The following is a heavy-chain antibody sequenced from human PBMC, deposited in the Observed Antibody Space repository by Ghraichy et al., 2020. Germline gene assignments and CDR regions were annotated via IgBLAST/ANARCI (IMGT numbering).Heavy chain of an antibody. V-gene: IGHV2-70*11. D-gene: IGHD4-11*01. Sequence: SGPTLVKPTQTLTLTCNFSGFSLNSSGMCVNWIRQPPGKALEWLARIDSDDDKSYSTSLKTRLTISKDTSKNQVLLTMTNVDPVDTATYYCARGSNWFDPWGQGALVTVSS. CDR3: ARGSNWFDP. J-gene: IGHJ5*02. CDR2: IDSDDDK. CDR1: GFSLNSSGMC.